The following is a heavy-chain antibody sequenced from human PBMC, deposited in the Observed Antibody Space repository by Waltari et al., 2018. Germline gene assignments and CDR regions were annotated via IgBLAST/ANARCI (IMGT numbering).Heavy chain of an antibody. Sequence: QVQLKQWGAGLLKISEHLSLTCEVSGGSFTTNYWSWIRQSPGKGLEWIGVIYHTGSHNYNPSLQNRVTISVDRSKSLFSLEVTSITAADAAIYYCARVKSGFDSWGQGTVVTVSS. V-gene: IGHV4-34*01. CDR2: IYHTGSH. CDR3: ARVKSGFDS. J-gene: IGHJ4*02. CDR1: GGSFTTNY.